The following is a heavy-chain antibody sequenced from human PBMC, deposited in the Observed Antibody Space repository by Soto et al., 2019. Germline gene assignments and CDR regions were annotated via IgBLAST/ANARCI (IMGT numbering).Heavy chain of an antibody. CDR1: GYTFTSYD. CDR3: ARGVKYGAYSRWFDP. V-gene: IGHV1-8*01. D-gene: IGHD4-17*01. J-gene: IGHJ5*02. Sequence: QVQLVQSGAEVRKPGASVKVSCKASGYTFTSYDINWVRQATGQGLEYLGWMSPNSGNTGYVQKFQGRVTMTWDTSITTAYMELSGLRSEDTAVYFCARGVKYGAYSRWFDPWGQXTLVT. CDR2: MSPNSGNT.